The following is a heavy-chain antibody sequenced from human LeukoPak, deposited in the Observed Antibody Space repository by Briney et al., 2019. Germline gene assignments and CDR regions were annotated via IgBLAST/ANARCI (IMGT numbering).Heavy chain of an antibody. CDR1: GFTFDDYA. V-gene: IGHV3-9*01. CDR2: ISWNSGSI. Sequence: GGSLRLSCAASGFTFDDYAMHWVRQAPGKGLEWVSGISWNSGSIGYADSVKGRFTISRDNAKNSLYLQMNSLRAEDTALYHCARVSGSYGSLWDYWGQGTLVTVSS. D-gene: IGHD1-26*01. CDR3: ARVSGSYGSLWDY. J-gene: IGHJ4*02.